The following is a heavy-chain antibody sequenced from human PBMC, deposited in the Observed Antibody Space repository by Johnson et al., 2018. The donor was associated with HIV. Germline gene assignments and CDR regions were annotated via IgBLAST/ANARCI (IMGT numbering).Heavy chain of an antibody. Sequence: QVQLVESGGGLVKPGGSLRLSCTASGFTFNDYYMTWVRQAPGEGLEWVSYISSSGSTIYYADSVKGRFTISRDNSKNTLYLQMNSLRAEDTAVYYCAKCVYSSSSWMLFDIWGQGTMVTVSS. J-gene: IGHJ3*02. D-gene: IGHD6-6*01. CDR3: AKCVYSSSSWMLFDI. CDR2: ISSSGSTI. CDR1: GFTFNDYY. V-gene: IGHV3-11*04.